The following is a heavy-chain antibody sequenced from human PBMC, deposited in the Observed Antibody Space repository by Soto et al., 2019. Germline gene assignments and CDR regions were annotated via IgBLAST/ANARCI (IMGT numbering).Heavy chain of an antibody. Sequence: SETLSLTCAVSGGSISSGAYSWNWVRQPPGKGLEWIGYIYYSGSTYYNPSLESRVTISVDRSKNQFSLKLNSVTAADTAVYYCARALPSDCSSSSCTGQYFDYWGQGTLVTVSS. D-gene: IGHD2-2*01. CDR2: IYYSGST. J-gene: IGHJ4*02. V-gene: IGHV4-30-2*01. CDR3: ARALPSDCSSSSCTGQYFDY. CDR1: GGSISSGAYS.